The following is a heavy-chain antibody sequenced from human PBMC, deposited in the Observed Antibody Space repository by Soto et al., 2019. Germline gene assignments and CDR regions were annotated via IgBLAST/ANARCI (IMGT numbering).Heavy chain of an antibody. J-gene: IGHJ6*02. V-gene: IGHV1-18*01. CDR2: ISAYNGNT. CDR1: GYTFTSYG. CDR3: ARVQQQLAPYYYYGMDV. D-gene: IGHD6-13*01. Sequence: ASVKVSCKASGYTFTSYGISWVRQAPGQGLEWMGWISAYNGNTNYAQKLQGRVTMTTDTSTSTAYMELSSLRSEDTAVYYCARVQQQLAPYYYYGMDVWGQGTTVTVSS.